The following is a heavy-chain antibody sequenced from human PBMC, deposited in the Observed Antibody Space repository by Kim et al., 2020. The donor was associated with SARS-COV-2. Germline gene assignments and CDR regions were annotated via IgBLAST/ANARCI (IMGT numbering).Heavy chain of an antibody. CDR1: GGSFSGYY. CDR2: INHSGST. J-gene: IGHJ4*02. CDR3: ARLYGDYVGY. Sequence: SETLSLTCAVYGGSFSGYYWSWIRQPPGKGLEWIGEINHSGSTNYNPSLKSRDTISVDTSKNQFSLKLSSVTAADTAVYYCARLYGDYVGYWGQGTLVTVSS. D-gene: IGHD4-17*01. V-gene: IGHV4-34*01.